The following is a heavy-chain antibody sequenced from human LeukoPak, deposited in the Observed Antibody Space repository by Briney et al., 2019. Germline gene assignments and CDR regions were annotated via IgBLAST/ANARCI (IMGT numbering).Heavy chain of an antibody. J-gene: IGHJ6*02. V-gene: IGHV1-3*01. CDR1: GYTFTSYA. CDR2: INAGNGNT. Sequence: ASVKVSCKASGYTFTSYAMHWVRQARGQRLEWMGWINAGNGNTKYSQKFQGRVTITRDTSASTAYMELSSLRSEDTAVYYCAIASIAGGGSPYYYYGMDVWGQGTTATVSS. D-gene: IGHD2-15*01. CDR3: AIASIAGGGSPYYYYGMDV.